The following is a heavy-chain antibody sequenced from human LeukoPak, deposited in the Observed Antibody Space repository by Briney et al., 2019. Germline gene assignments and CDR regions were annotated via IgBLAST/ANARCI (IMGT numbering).Heavy chain of an antibody. D-gene: IGHD1-26*01. CDR1: GGSISSGGYY. CDR3: ARDFGGGSWAYLGY. J-gene: IGHJ4*02. CDR2: IYHSGST. Sequence: PSQTLSLTCTVFGGSISSGGYYWSWIRQPRGKGLEWIGYIYHSGSTYYNPSLKSRVTISVDRSKNQFSLKLGSVTAADTAVYYCARDFGGGSWAYLGYWGQGTLVTVSS. V-gene: IGHV4-30-2*01.